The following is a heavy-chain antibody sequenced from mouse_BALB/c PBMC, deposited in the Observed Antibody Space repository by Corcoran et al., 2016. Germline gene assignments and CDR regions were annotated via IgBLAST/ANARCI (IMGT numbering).Heavy chain of an antibody. D-gene: IGHD1-1*01. CDR2: INTYTGEP. J-gene: IGHJ4*01. CDR1: GYTFTNYG. V-gene: IGHV9-3-1*01. CDR3: ARSSGSTYAMDY. Sequence: QIQLVQSGPELKKPGETVKISCKASGYTFTNYGMNWVKQAPGKGLKGMGWINTYTGEPTYADDFKGRFAFSLETSASTAYLQINNLKNEDTATYFCARSSGSTYAMDYWGQGTSVTVSS.